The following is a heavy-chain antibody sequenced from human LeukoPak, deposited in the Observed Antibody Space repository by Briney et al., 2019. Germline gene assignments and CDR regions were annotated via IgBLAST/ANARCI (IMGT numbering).Heavy chain of an antibody. V-gene: IGHV4-30-2*01. CDR2: INHSGST. CDR1: GGSISSGGYY. CDR3: AREAKVVVVAAKEAYYFDY. J-gene: IGHJ4*02. D-gene: IGHD2-15*01. Sequence: PSETLSLTCTVSGGSISSGGYYWSWIRQPPGKGLEWIGEINHSGSTNYNPSLKSRVTISVDTSKNQFSLKLSSVTAADTAVYYCAREAKVVVVAAKEAYYFDYWGQGTLVTVSS.